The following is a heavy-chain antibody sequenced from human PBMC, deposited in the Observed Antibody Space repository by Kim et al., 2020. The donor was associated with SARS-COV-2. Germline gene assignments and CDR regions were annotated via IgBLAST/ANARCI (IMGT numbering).Heavy chain of an antibody. J-gene: IGHJ4*02. CDR2: ISSSGSTI. Sequence: GGSLRLSCAASGFTFSDYYMSWIRQAPGKGLEWVSYISSSGSTIYSADSVKGRFTISRDNAKNSLYLQMNSLRAEDTAVYYCARDHLGYYDSSGSYPVDYLCQGTLVTVSS. D-gene: IGHD3-22*01. CDR3: ARDHLGYYDSSGSYPVDY. CDR1: GFTFSDYY. V-gene: IGHV3-11*04.